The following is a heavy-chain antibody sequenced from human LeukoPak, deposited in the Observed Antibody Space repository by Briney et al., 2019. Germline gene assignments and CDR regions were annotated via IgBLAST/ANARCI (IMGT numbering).Heavy chain of an antibody. Sequence: GASVKVSCKTSGYTFTDYYIHWVRQAPGLGLEWMGWLNPNNGGTKFAQKFQGRVTMTRDTSISTAYMELSRLRSDDTAVYYCARGMEPYYYMDVWGKGTTVTVSS. J-gene: IGHJ6*03. CDR3: ARGMEPYYYMDV. CDR1: GYTFTDYY. D-gene: IGHD1-26*01. CDR2: LNPNNGGT. V-gene: IGHV1-2*02.